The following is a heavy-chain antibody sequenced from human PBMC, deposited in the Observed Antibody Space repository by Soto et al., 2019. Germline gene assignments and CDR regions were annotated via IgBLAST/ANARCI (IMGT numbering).Heavy chain of an antibody. CDR2: IYYSGST. CDR3: ARVRYHYGSGSYYVEY. Sequence: SETLSLTCTVSVVSISSYYWSCIRHPPGKGLEWIGYIYYSGSTNYNPSLKSRVTISVDTSKNQFSLKLSSVTAADTAVYYCARVRYHYGSGSYYVEYWGQGTLVNVSS. J-gene: IGHJ4*02. CDR1: VVSISSYY. V-gene: IGHV4-59*01. D-gene: IGHD3-10*01.